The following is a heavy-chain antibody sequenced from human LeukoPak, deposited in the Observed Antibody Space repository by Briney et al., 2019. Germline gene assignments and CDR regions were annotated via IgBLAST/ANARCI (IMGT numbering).Heavy chain of an antibody. CDR3: ARSNTKGYCSSTICSRPWFDP. J-gene: IGHJ5*02. V-gene: IGHV1-2*02. D-gene: IGHD2-2*01. CDR1: GYTFTGYY. Sequence: ASVKVSCKASGYTFTGYYMHWVRQAPGQGLEWMGWINPNSGGTNYAQKFQGRVTMTRDTSISTAYMELSRLRSDDTAVYYCARSNTKGYCSSTICSRPWFDPWGQGTLVTVSS. CDR2: INPNSGGT.